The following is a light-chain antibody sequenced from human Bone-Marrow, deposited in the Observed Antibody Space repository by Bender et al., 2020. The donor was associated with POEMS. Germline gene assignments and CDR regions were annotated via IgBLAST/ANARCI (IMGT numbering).Light chain of an antibody. J-gene: IGLJ2*01. CDR1: SSDVGYYDY. CDR3: CSYVGYRNVV. V-gene: IGLV2-8*01. CDR2: DVY. Sequence: QSALTQPPSASGSPGQSVTIACTGGSSDVGYYDYVSWYQHHPGKAPKLMIYDVYKRPSGVPGRFSGSRSGNTASLTVSGLQPEDEADYYCCSYVGYRNVVFGGGTKLTVL.